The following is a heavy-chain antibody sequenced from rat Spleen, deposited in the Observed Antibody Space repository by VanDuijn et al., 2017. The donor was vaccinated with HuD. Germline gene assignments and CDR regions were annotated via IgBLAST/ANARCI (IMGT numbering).Heavy chain of an antibody. V-gene: IGHV3-3*01. Sequence: EVQLQESGPGLVKPSQSLSLTCSVTGHSITSSYRWNWIRKFPGNKLEWMGYINSAGTTNYNPSLKSRISITRDTSKNQFFLQVNSVTTEDTATYYCASLYSSYVMDAWGQGVSVTVSA. CDR1: GHSITSSYR. J-gene: IGHJ4*01. CDR2: INSAGTT. D-gene: IGHD1-2*01. CDR3: ASLYSSYVMDA.